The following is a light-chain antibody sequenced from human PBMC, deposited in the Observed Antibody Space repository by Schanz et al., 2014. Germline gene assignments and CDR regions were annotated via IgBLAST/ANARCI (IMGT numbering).Light chain of an antibody. CDR1: QTVSNN. V-gene: IGKV3-15*01. CDR2: GAS. Sequence: EIVMTQSPATLSVSPGERGTLSCRASQTVSNNLAWYQQKPGQTPRLLIYGASTRATGIPAKFSGSGSGTEFTLTISSLQSEDFATYYCQQSYSPPFTFGPGTKVDIK. CDR3: QQSYSPPFT. J-gene: IGKJ3*01.